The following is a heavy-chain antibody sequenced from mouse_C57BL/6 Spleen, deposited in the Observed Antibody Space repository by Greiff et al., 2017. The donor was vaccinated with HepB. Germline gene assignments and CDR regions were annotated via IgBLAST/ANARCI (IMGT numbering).Heavy chain of an antibody. CDR3: ARGDDYGWFAY. CDR2: IYPGDGDT. Sequence: QVQLKESGPELVKPGASVKISCKASGYAFSSSWMNWVKQRPGKGLEWIGRIYPGDGDTNYNGKFKGKATLTADKSSSTAYMQLSSLTSEDSAVYFCARGDDYGWFAYWGQGTLVTVSA. J-gene: IGHJ3*01. V-gene: IGHV1-82*01. CDR1: GYAFSSSW. D-gene: IGHD2-4*01.